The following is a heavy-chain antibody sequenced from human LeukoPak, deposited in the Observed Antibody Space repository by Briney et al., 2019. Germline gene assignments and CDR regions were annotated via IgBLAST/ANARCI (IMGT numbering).Heavy chain of an antibody. V-gene: IGHV3-43*02. Sequence: PGGSLRLSCAASGFTFDDYAMHWVRQVPGKGLEWVSLISVDGGSTYFADSVKGRFTISRDNSKNSLYLQMSSLRTEDTALYYCAKGQYNSGWPFYIDNWGQGTLATVSS. J-gene: IGHJ4*02. CDR1: GFTFDDYA. CDR3: AKGQYNSGWPFYIDN. D-gene: IGHD6-19*01. CDR2: ISVDGGST.